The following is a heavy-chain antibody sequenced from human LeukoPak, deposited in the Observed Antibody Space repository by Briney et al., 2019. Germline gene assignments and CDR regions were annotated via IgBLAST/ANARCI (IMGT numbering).Heavy chain of an antibody. V-gene: IGHV3-66*04. J-gene: IGHJ3*02. Sequence: PGGSLRLSCAASGFIFSNYWMSWVRQAPGKGLEWVSVIYSGGSTYYADSVKGRFTISRDNSKNTLYLQMNSLRAEDTAVYYCATQGSYDAFDIWGQGTMVTVSS. CDR3: ATQGSYDAFDI. CDR1: GFIFSNYW. D-gene: IGHD1-26*01. CDR2: IYSGGST.